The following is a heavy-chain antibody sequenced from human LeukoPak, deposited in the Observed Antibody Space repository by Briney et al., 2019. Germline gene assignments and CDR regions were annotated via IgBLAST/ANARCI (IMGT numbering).Heavy chain of an antibody. Sequence: GSSVKVSCKASGGTFSSYAISWVRQAPGQGLEWMGGIIPIFGTANYAQKFQGRVTITADESTSTAYMELSSLRSEDTAVYYCASRSGSYYYYYYYGMDVWGQGTTVTVSS. J-gene: IGHJ6*02. CDR1: GGTFSSYA. D-gene: IGHD1-26*01. CDR2: IIPIFGTA. V-gene: IGHV1-69*01. CDR3: ASRSGSYYYYYYYGMDV.